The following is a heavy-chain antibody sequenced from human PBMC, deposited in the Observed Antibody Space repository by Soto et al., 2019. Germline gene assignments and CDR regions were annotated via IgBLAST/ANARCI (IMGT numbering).Heavy chain of an antibody. CDR2: INPNSGVT. D-gene: IGHD4-17*01. CDR1: GCTFTDYY. Sequence: ASVKVSCKASGCTFTDYYIHWVRQAPGQGLEWMGWINPNSGVTNYAQNFQGRVTMTRDTSISTAYMELSRLRSDDTAVYYCAKDYGDYGHFDYWGQGTLVTVSS. J-gene: IGHJ4*02. CDR3: AKDYGDYGHFDY. V-gene: IGHV1-2*02.